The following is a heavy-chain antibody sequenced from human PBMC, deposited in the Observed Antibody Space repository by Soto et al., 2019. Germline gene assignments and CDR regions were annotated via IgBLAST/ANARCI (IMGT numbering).Heavy chain of an antibody. CDR2: SSLYSDGA. CDR3: ARVVPGAEAWFGP. D-gene: IGHD2-2*01. V-gene: IGHV1-18*01. J-gene: IGHJ5*02. Sequence: QVHLVQSGVEVKRPWSSAKVSCKNSGYTFSNYGITWVRHAPGQPLEWLGWSSLYSDGANYAQKFQVRVSMTTDTSPTAAYMELRSLRSDDTAVYYCARVVPGAEAWFGPWGQGPLVTVSS. CDR1: GYTFSNYG.